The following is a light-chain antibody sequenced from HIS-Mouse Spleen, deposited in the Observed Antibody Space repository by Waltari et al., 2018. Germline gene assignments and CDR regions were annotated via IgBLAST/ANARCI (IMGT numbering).Light chain of an antibody. CDR3: SSYTSSSTV. CDR1: SSDVGSYNL. CDR2: EVS. V-gene: IGLV2-18*02. J-gene: IGLJ1*01. Sequence: QSALTQPPSVSGSPGQSVTISCTGTSSDVGSYNLVSWYQPPPGTAPNRMIYEVSNRPSGVPDRFSGSKSGNTASLTISGLQAEDEADYYCSSYTSSSTVFGTGTKVTVL.